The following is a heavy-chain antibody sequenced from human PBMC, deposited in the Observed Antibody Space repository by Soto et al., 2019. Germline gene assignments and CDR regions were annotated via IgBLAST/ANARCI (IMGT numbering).Heavy chain of an antibody. Sequence: QLQLQESGPGLVKPSETLSLTCTVSGGSISSSNYYWGWIRQPPGKGLEFIGSVYYSGSTYYNPSLNSRVTMSVDTSKNQFSLKLSSVTAADTAVYYCARGYCSSTSCYATGYFDLWGRGTLVTVSS. CDR1: GGSISSSNYY. D-gene: IGHD2-2*01. CDR3: ARGYCSSTSCYATGYFDL. J-gene: IGHJ2*01. CDR2: VYYSGST. V-gene: IGHV4-39*01.